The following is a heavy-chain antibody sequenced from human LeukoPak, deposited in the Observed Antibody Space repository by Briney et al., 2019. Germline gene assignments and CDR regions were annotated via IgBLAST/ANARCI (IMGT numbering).Heavy chain of an antibody. CDR2: INHSGST. J-gene: IGHJ4*02. V-gene: IGHV4-34*01. D-gene: IGHD3-10*01. CDR3: ATGPRAYGSGSYYH. CDR1: GGSFSGYY. Sequence: SETLSLTCAVYGGSFSGYYWSWIRQPPGKGLEWIGEINHSGSTNYNPSLKSRVTISVDTPKNQFSLKLSSVTAADTAVYYCATGPRAYGSGSYYHWGQVTLVTVSS.